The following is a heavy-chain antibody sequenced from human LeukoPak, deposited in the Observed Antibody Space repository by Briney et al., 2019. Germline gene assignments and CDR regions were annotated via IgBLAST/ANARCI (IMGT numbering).Heavy chain of an antibody. CDR1: GGSISSYY. CDR3: ARTGFLKSYYDSSGLLRPEYFQH. CDR2: IYYSGST. V-gene: IGHV4-59*01. Sequence: SETLSLTCTVSGGSISSYYWSWIRQPPGKGLEWIGYIYYSGSTNYNPSLKSRVTISVDTSKNQFSLKLSSVTAADTAVYYCARTGFLKSYYDSSGLLRPEYFQHWGQGTLVTVSS. D-gene: IGHD3-22*01. J-gene: IGHJ1*01.